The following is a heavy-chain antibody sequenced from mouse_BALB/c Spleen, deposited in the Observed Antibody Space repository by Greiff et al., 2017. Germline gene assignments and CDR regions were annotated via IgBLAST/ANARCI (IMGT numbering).Heavy chain of an antibody. CDR3: ARQGFTTATPWFAY. Sequence: EVKVEESGGGLVKPGGSLKLSCAASGFAFSSYDMSWVRQTPEKRLEWVAYISSGGGSTYYPDTVKGRFTISRDNAKNTLYLQMSSLKSEDTAMYYCARQGFTTATPWFAYWGQGTLVTVSA. CDR2: ISSGGGST. J-gene: IGHJ3*01. CDR1: GFAFSSYD. V-gene: IGHV5-12-1*01. D-gene: IGHD1-2*01.